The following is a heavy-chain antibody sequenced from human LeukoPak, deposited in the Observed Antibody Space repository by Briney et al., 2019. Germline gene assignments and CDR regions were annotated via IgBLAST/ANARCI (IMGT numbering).Heavy chain of an antibody. CDR3: ARVLMGYTYGSPDANFYYGMDV. J-gene: IGHJ6*02. Sequence: SETLSLTCTVSGASISNYYWSWIRQPPGRGLEWIGYISYSGTTKYSTSLKSRVILSVDTSKKQFSVKLSSATAADTAVFYCARVLMGYTYGSPDANFYYGMDVWGQGTTVTVPS. CDR2: ISYSGTT. D-gene: IGHD2-8*01. V-gene: IGHV4-59*01. CDR1: GASISNYY.